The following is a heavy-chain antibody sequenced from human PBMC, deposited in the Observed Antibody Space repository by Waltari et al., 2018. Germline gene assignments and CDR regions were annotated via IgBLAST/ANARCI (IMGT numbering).Heavy chain of an antibody. CDR1: GGTFSSYA. V-gene: IGHV1-69*10. CDR3: ARVSRRITIFGVVLRGMDV. Sequence: QVQLVQSGAEVKKPGSSVKVSCKASGGTFSSYAISWVRQAPGQGLEWMGGIIPILGIANYAQKFQGRVTITADKSTSTAYMELSSLRSEDTAVYYCARVSRRITIFGVVLRGMDVWGQGTTVTVSS. CDR2: IIPILGIA. D-gene: IGHD3-3*01. J-gene: IGHJ6*02.